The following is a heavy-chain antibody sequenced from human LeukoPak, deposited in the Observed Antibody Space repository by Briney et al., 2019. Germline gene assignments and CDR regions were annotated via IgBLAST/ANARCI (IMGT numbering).Heavy chain of an antibody. J-gene: IGHJ6*03. D-gene: IGHD6-6*01. Sequence: ASVKVSCKASGYTFTSYYMHWVRQAPGQGLEWMGIINPSGGSTSYAQKFQGRVTMTRDTSTSTVYMELSSLRSDDTAVYYCARDIAIAARPGGLYYYYYYMDVWGKGTTVTVSS. V-gene: IGHV1-46*01. CDR1: GYTFTSYY. CDR3: ARDIAIAARPGGLYYYYYYMDV. CDR2: INPSGGST.